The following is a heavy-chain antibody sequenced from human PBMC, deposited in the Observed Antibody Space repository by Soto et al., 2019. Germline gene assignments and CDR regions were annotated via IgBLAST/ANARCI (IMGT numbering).Heavy chain of an antibody. CDR3: ARAPYEDYAVPEPNYFDS. Sequence: QVQLVQSGTEVKKPGSSVKVSCKASGCTFSTLAVSWVRQAPGQGLEWMGGIIPIFGRPVYAQKFQGRVTITAADSTSKVYMELSSLSSEDTAVYYCARAPYEDYAVPEPNYFDSWGQGTLVTVSS. D-gene: IGHD4-17*01. J-gene: IGHJ4*02. V-gene: IGHV1-69*01. CDR2: IIPIFGRP. CDR1: GCTFSTLA.